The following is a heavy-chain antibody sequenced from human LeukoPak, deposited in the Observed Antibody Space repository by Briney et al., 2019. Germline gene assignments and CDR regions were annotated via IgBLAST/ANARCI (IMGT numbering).Heavy chain of an antibody. Sequence: PSETLSLTCSVSGGSISSSHYYWGWIRQPPGKGLEWLGTIYYSGTTYYNPSLESRVTISEDTSKNQFSLTLRSVTAADTAVYYCARQISDYYYYYIDVWGKGTTVTVSS. CDR1: GGSISSSHYY. V-gene: IGHV4-39*01. D-gene: IGHD3-10*01. CDR2: IYYSGTT. CDR3: ARQISDYYYYYIDV. J-gene: IGHJ6*03.